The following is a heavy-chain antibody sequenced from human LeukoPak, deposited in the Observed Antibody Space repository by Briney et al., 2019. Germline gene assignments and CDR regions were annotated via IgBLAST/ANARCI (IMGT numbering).Heavy chain of an antibody. CDR1: GYTFTSYA. V-gene: IGHV7-4-1*02. J-gene: IGHJ6*02. CDR2: INTNTGNP. D-gene: IGHD5-18*01. Sequence: GASAKVSCKASGYTFTSYAMNWVRQAPGQGLEWMGWINTNTGNPTYAQGFTGRFVFSLDTSVSTAYLQISSLKAEDTAVYYCARDQVTDYYYYGMDVWGQGTTVTVSS. CDR3: ARDQVTDYYYYGMDV.